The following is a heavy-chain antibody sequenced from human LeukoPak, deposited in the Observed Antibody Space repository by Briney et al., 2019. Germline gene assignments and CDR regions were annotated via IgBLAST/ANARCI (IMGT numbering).Heavy chain of an antibody. CDR1: GFTFKKYD. V-gene: IGHV3-23*01. J-gene: IGHJ4*02. D-gene: IGHD3-10*01. CDR2: IRASGGAT. Sequence: GGTLRLSCAASGFTFKKYDVIWVRQASGKGLEWVSGIRASGGATYYADSVKGRLNISRDNSENTLYLVMNSRRGEDTALYYCALLGSKLLWRIDYWGQGTLVTVSS. CDR3: ALLGSKLLWRIDY.